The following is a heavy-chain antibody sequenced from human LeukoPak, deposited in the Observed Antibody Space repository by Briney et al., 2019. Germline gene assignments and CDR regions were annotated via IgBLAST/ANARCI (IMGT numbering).Heavy chain of an antibody. CDR1: GYTFTSYY. Sequence: GASVKVSCKASGYTFTSYYMHWVRQAPGQGLEWMGIINPSGGSTSYAQKFQGRVAMTSDTSISTAYMELSRLRSDDTAVYFCARGGVRGSSGYDWKSDYYYYYMDVWGKGTTVTISS. CDR3: ARGGVRGSSGYDWKSDYYYYYMDV. D-gene: IGHD5-12*01. J-gene: IGHJ6*03. CDR2: INPSGGST. V-gene: IGHV1-46*01.